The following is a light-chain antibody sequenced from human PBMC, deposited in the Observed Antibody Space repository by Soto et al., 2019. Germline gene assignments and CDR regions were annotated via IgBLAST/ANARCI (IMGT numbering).Light chain of an antibody. J-gene: IGKJ1*01. CDR3: QQYTNYPWT. CDR2: DVS. Sequence: DIQMTQSPPTLSASVGDRVTITCRASQSISSWLAWYQQRPGKAPNLLIYDVSSLESGVPSRFSGSGSGTEFTLTISSLQPDEFATYYGQQYTNYPWTFGQGTKVEIK. V-gene: IGKV1-5*01. CDR1: QSISSW.